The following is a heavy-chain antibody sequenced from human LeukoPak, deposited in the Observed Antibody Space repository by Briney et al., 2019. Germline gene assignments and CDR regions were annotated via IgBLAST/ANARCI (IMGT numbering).Heavy chain of an antibody. CDR1: GFTISSYA. D-gene: IGHD3-10*01. J-gene: IGHJ4*02. CDR3: AKDSAYGSGSYYNRPFDY. Sequence: GGSLRLSCAGHGFTISSYAMIWVRQAPGKGLEWVSGTSMSGVNKYYADSVRGRFTISRDNSKNTLYLQMNSLRAEDTAVYYCAKDSAYGSGSYYNRPFDYWGQGTLVTVSS. V-gene: IGHV3-23*01. CDR2: TSMSGVNK.